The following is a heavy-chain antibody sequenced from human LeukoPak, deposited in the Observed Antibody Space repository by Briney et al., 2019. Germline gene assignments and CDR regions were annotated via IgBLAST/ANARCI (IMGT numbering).Heavy chain of an antibody. CDR2: ISHSGGNT. D-gene: IGHD3-16*01. CDR1: GFTFSNYA. CDR3: AKGGWGSISDY. Sequence: GGSLRLSCTASGFTFSNYAMSWVRQAPGKGLEWVSTISHSGGNTYYADSVRGRFTISRDNFKNTLYLQMNSLRAEDTALYYCAKGGWGSISDYWGQGTLVTVSS. V-gene: IGHV3-23*01. J-gene: IGHJ4*02.